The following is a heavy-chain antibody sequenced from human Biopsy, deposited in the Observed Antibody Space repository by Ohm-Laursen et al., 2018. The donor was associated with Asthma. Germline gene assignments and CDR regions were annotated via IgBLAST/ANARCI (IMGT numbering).Heavy chain of an antibody. CDR2: ISKDASTQ. V-gene: IGHV3-30*07. Sequence: SLRLSCAASGFSFSNFAIHWVRQAPGKGLKWVGVISKDASTQDYADSVKGRFTMARDNSKNTLYLQMSSLRADDTAVYYCAKGGTYTTDRYAYWGQGSLVTVSS. D-gene: IGHD1-26*01. CDR1: GFSFSNFA. CDR3: AKGGTYTTDRYAY. J-gene: IGHJ4*02.